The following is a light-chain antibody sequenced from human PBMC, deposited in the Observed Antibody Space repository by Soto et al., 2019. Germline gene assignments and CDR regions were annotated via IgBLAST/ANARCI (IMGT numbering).Light chain of an antibody. CDR3: QQYGGSPQT. CDR1: QSVSKY. J-gene: IGKJ1*01. Sequence: EIVLTQSPGTLALSPGEGATISCRASQSVSKYLAWYQQKPGQAPRLLIYGASSRATGIPDSFSGSGSGTDFPLSISRLEPEDFAVYYCQQYGGSPQTFGQGTKVEIK. V-gene: IGKV3-20*01. CDR2: GAS.